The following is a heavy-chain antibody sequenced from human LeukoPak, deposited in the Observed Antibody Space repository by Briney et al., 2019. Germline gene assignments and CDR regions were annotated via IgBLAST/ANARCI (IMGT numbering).Heavy chain of an antibody. CDR3: AGGRQGVITNY. V-gene: IGHV4-4*07. CDR1: SGSFSSYY. Sequence: SETLSLTCTVSSGSFSSYYWNWIRQPAGKGLEWIGRIYITGSTNYNPSLKSRVIMSVDTSKNQFSLKLSSVTAADTAVYYCAGGRQGVITNYWGQGTLVTVSS. J-gene: IGHJ4*02. CDR2: IYITGST. D-gene: IGHD3-22*01.